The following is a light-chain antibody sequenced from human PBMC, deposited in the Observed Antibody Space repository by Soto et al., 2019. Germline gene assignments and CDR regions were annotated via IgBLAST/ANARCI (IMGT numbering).Light chain of an antibody. V-gene: IGLV2-8*01. CDR2: EVS. CDR3: SSYAGGNTFV. Sequence: QSALTQPPSASGSPGQSVTISCTGTSSDVGGYTYVSWYQHHPGRAPKLMIYEVSKRPSGVPDRFSGSKSGNTASLTVSGLQADDEADYYYSSYAGGNTFVFGTGTKLTVL. CDR1: SSDVGGYTY. J-gene: IGLJ1*01.